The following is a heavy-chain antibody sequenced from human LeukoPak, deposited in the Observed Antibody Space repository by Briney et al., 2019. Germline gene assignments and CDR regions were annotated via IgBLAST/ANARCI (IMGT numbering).Heavy chain of an antibody. CDR2: INHSGST. V-gene: IGHV4-34*01. D-gene: IGHD2-15*01. CDR1: GGSFSGYY. Sequence: SETLSLTCAVYGGSFSGYYWSCIRQPPGKGLEWIGEINHSGSTNYNPSLKSRVTISVDTSKNQFSLKLSSVTAADTAVYYCARGKPTYIVVVVAATPSNWFDPWGQGTLVTVSS. J-gene: IGHJ5*02. CDR3: ARGKPTYIVVVVAATPSNWFDP.